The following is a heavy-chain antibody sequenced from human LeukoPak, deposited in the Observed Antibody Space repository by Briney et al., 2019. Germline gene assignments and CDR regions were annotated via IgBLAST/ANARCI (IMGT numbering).Heavy chain of an antibody. D-gene: IGHD3-3*01. CDR3: ARAPRSGSVSSWFDP. V-gene: IGHV4-61*02. CDR2: LYTSESP. Sequence: SETMSLTCTVSGGSISSGSYYWSWVRQPAGKGLEWIGRLYTSESPNYNPSLKSRVTISVDTSKNQFSLKLSSVTAADTAVYYCARAPRSGSVSSWFDPWGQGTLVTVSS. J-gene: IGHJ5*02. CDR1: GGSISSGSYY.